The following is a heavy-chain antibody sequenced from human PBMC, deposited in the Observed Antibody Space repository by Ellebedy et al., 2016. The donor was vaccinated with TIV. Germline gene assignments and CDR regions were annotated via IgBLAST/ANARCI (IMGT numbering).Heavy chain of an antibody. Sequence: LRLXXTVSGGSISSGGYYWSWIRHHPGKGLEWIGYIYYSGSTYYNPSLKSRVTISVDTSKNQFSLKLYSVTAADTAVYYCARFQLRFLESAWFDPWGQGTLVTVSS. CDR1: GGSISSGGYY. CDR3: ARFQLRFLESAWFDP. V-gene: IGHV4-31*03. CDR2: IYYSGST. D-gene: IGHD3-3*01. J-gene: IGHJ5*02.